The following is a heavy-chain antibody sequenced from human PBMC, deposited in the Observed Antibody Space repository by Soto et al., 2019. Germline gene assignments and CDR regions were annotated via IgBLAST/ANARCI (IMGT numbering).Heavy chain of an antibody. V-gene: IGHV3-23*01. CDR3: AKDLTGDSGQGHLCDY. Sequence: PRGSLRLSCSASVFTFSTYDMSWVRQAPGKGLEWVSTIGDSSDNTFYADSVRGRFTISRDNSKNTLYLQMNSLRAEDTAMYYCAKDLTGDSGQGHLCDYWGQGVLVTVSS. D-gene: IGHD7-27*01. CDR1: VFTFSTYD. J-gene: IGHJ4*02. CDR2: IGDSSDNT.